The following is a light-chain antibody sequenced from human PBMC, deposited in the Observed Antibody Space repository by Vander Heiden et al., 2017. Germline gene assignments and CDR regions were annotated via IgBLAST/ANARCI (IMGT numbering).Light chain of an antibody. CDR2: EVS. Sequence: QSALTHPPSASGSPGQSVTISCTGTSSDVGGYNYVSWYQQHPGKAPKLMIYEVSKRPSGVPDRFSGSKSGNTASLTVSGLQAEDEADYYCSSYASSNNLVFGGGTKLTVL. CDR1: SSDVGGYNY. V-gene: IGLV2-8*01. CDR3: SSYASSNNLV. J-gene: IGLJ2*01.